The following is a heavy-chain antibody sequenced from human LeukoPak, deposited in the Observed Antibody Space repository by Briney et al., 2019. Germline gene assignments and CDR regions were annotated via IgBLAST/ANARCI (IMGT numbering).Heavy chain of an antibody. V-gene: IGHV4-39*07. CDR1: GGSISSSAYY. CDR2: LYHSGNS. CDR3: ARAETYSSDWYDPFFDY. Sequence: SETLSLTCTVSGGSISSSAYYWGWIRQPPGKGLEWIGSLYHSGNSYYNPSLKSRATISVDTSKNHFSLKLRSVTAADTAVYYCARAETYSSDWYDPFFDYWGQGTLVTVSS. J-gene: IGHJ4*02. D-gene: IGHD6-19*01.